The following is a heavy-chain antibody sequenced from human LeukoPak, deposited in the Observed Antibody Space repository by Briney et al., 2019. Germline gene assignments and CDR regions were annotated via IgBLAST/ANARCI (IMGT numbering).Heavy chain of an antibody. V-gene: IGHV3-23*01. CDR1: GITLSNYA. Sequence: GGSLRLSCAVSGITLSNYAMSWVRQAPGKGLEWVAAISGSGDSTYYADSVKGRFTVSRDNSKNTLYLQMSGLRAEDTALYYCAKPKAASSGTGRYFDYRGQGTLVTVSS. D-gene: IGHD6-13*01. CDR3: AKPKAASSGTGRYFDY. J-gene: IGHJ4*02. CDR2: ISGSGDST.